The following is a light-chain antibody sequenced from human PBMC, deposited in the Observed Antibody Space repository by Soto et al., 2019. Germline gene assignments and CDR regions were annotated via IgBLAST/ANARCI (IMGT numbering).Light chain of an antibody. CDR2: SAS. J-gene: IGKJ4*01. CDR3: QQANSFPLT. Sequence: DIQLTQSPSVLSASVGDTVTITCRASQALSNYLAWYQQKPGKAPDLPIYSASTLQSGVPSRFSGSGSETEFSLTIRALQPEDFATYYCQQANSFPLTFGGGTKVDIK. V-gene: IGKV1-9*01. CDR1: QALSNY.